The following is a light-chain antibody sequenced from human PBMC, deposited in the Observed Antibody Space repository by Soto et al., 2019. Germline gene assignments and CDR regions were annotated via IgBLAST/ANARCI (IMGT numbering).Light chain of an antibody. V-gene: IGKV3-20*01. CDR3: QQYSRSPLT. CDR2: GAS. Sequence: ILLTQSPGTLALSPLEIATLSCRSSQSVTSNYLAWYQQKPGQAPRLLIHGASSRATGIPDRFSGSGSGTDFTLTISRLEPEDFVVYYCQQYSRSPLTFGGGTKVDIK. J-gene: IGKJ4*01. CDR1: QSVTSNY.